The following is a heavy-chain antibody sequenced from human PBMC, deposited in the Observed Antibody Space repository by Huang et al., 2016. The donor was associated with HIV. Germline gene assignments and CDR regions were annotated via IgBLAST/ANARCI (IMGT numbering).Heavy chain of an antibody. CDR3: ASRTTVTTTSNYHYFYMDV. CDR2: IYYIGNG. J-gene: IGHJ6*03. CDR1: GGSFSSSSYY. Sequence: QLQLQESGPGLVKPSETLSLTCTVSGGSFSSSSYYWGWIRQSPGKGLEWIGSIYYIGNGYYNPSLKSRFTMSVDRSSNQFSLKMHSVTAADTAVYYCASRTTVTTTSNYHYFYMDVWGKGTTVIVSS. V-gene: IGHV4-39*01. D-gene: IGHD4-17*01.